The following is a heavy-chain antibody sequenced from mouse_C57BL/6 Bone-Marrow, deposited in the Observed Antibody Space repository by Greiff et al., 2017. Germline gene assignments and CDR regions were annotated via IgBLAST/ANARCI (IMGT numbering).Heavy chain of an antibody. D-gene: IGHD3-1*01. J-gene: IGHJ4*01. Sequence: VQLQQPGAELVMPGASVKLSCKASGYTFTSYWMHWVKQRPGQGLEWIGEIDPSDSYTNYNQKFKGKSTLTVDKSSSTAYMQLSSLTSEDSAVYYWARGPREAMDYWGQGTSVTVSS. V-gene: IGHV1-69*01. CDR3: ARGPREAMDY. CDR2: IDPSDSYT. CDR1: GYTFTSYW.